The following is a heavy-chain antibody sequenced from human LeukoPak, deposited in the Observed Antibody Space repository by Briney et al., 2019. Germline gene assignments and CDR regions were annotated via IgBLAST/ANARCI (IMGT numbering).Heavy chain of an antibody. CDR3: AREPDTSSSDYFDY. CDR1: GFSLTGFP. V-gene: IGHV3-7*05. D-gene: IGHD6-6*01. J-gene: IGHJ4*02. CDR2: IKADGTEK. Sequence: GGSLRLSCGGSGFSLTGFPMSWIRQAPGKGLEWVAYIKADGTEKYYLDSVKGRFTISRDDSKNTLYLQMNSLRAEDTAVYYCAREPDTSSSDYFDYWGQGTLVTVSS.